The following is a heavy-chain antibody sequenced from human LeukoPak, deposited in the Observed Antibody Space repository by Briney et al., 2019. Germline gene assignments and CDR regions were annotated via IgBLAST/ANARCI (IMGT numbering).Heavy chain of an antibody. J-gene: IGHJ4*02. CDR2: INHSGYT. Sequence: SETLSLTCAVYGGSFSNYYWNWIRQPPGKGLEWIGEINHSGYTNYNPSLKSRVTISVDTSKNQFSLKLSSVTAADTAVYYCARGSGWDSSGLRYFDYWGQGTLVTVSS. CDR3: ARGSGWDSSGLRYFDY. CDR1: GGSFSNYY. V-gene: IGHV4-34*01. D-gene: IGHD3-22*01.